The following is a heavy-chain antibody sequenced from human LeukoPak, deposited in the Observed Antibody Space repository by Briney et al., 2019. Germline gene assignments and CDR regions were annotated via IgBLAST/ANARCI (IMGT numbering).Heavy chain of an antibody. V-gene: IGHV1-2*02. CDR2: INPNSGGT. CDR3: ARGYSSGWYVGY. D-gene: IGHD6-19*01. Sequence: ASVKVSCKASGYTFTGYYMHWVRQAPGQGLEWMGWINPNSGGTNYAQKFQGRVTMTRDTSIGTAYMELSRLRSDDTAVYYCARGYSSGWYVGYWGQGTLVTVSS. J-gene: IGHJ4*02. CDR1: GYTFTGYY.